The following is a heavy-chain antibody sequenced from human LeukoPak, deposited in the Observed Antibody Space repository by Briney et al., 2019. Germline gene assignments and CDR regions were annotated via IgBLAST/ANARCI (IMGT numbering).Heavy chain of an antibody. CDR1: GGSISGGSYY. D-gene: IGHD4/OR15-4a*01. J-gene: IGHJ4*02. CDR3: ARGYGGNGFDY. CDR2: IYTSGST. Sequence: SETLSLTCTVSGGSISGGSYYWSWIRQPAGKGLEWIGRIYTSGSTNYNPSLKSRVTISVDTSKNQFSLKLSSVTAADTAVYYCARGYGGNGFDYWGQGTLVTVSS. V-gene: IGHV4-61*02.